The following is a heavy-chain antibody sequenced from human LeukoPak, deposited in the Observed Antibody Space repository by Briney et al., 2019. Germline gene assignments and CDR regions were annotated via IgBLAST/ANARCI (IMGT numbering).Heavy chain of an antibody. Sequence: PSVTLSLTCIVSGGSISSSGYYWGWIRQPPGKGLEWIGTIYYCGSTYKNPSLKSRVTISVDTSKNEFSLKLSSVTAADTAVYYCARHSYDNTGFFDYWGPGTLVTDSS. CDR1: GGSISSSGYY. J-gene: IGHJ4*02. CDR3: ARHSYDNTGFFDY. D-gene: IGHD3-22*01. CDR2: IYYCGST. V-gene: IGHV4-39*01.